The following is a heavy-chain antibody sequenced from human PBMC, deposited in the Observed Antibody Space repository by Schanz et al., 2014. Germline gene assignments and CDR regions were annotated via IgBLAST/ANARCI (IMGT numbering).Heavy chain of an antibody. J-gene: IGHJ6*02. D-gene: IGHD2-15*01. CDR3: ARDFLLEQLGYSHYYYAMDV. CDR1: GFTFSSYS. Sequence: EVQLVESGGGLVQPGGSLSLSCAASGFTFSSYSMNWVRQAPGKGLEWVSYISSSSSTRYYADSVKGRFTISRDNAKNSLFLQMNSLRAEDTAVYYCARDFLLEQLGYSHYYYAMDVWGQGTTVTVSS. V-gene: IGHV3-48*01. CDR2: ISSSSSTR.